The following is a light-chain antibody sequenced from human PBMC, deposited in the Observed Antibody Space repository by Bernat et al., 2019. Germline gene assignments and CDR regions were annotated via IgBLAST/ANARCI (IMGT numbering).Light chain of an antibody. Sequence: DIQMTQSPSSLSASVGDRVTITCRASQGIKNDLAWYQQKPGKAPKRLIHTASRLQGGVQSRFSGSGSGTEFTLTISSLQPEDFGTYYCLQHNSYPRTFGQGTKVEIK. V-gene: IGKV1-17*01. CDR1: QGIKND. CDR3: LQHNSYPRT. J-gene: IGKJ1*01. CDR2: TAS.